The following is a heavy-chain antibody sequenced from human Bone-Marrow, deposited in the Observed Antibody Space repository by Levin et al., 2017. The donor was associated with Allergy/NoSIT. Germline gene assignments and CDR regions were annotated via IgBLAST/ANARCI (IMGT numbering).Heavy chain of an antibody. CDR3: ARDYSRDKRDLFDP. Sequence: PGGSLRLSCKASGYRFTNYGISWVRQAPGQGLEWMGWISGYDDDTNYAQKFRDRVTMTRDTSTSTAYMEVWSLTSDDTAVYYCARDYSRDKRDLFDPWGQGTRVTVSS. V-gene: IGHV1-18*01. D-gene: IGHD2-15*01. J-gene: IGHJ5*02. CDR1: GYRFTNYG. CDR2: ISGYDDDT.